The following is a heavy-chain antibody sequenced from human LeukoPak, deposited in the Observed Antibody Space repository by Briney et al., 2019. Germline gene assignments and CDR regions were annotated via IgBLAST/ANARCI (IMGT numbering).Heavy chain of an antibody. D-gene: IGHD1-7*01. Sequence: GDSLKISCKVSGYHFTTYWIAGVRQKPGKGLEWRGMVFPGDAKTNYSPAFLAQVTMSVDKSVGAAYLQCRSLKASDTAMYYCPRLDTKNYQFWGQGTLVSVSS. CDR3: PRLDTKNYQF. J-gene: IGHJ4*02. V-gene: IGHV5-51*01. CDR1: GYHFTTYW. CDR2: VFPGDAKT.